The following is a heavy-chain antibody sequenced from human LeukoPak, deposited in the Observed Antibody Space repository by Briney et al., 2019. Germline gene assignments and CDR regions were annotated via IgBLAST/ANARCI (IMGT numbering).Heavy chain of an antibody. V-gene: IGHV4-59*01. Sequence: SETLSLTCTVSGGSITTYDWSWSWVRQPPGKGLEWIGYMSYSGSTSYNPSLESRVTITVDTSENQFSLKLSSVTAADTAVYYCAREGRVGAIVSFFNWGQGTLVTVSS. J-gene: IGHJ4*02. CDR1: GGSITTYD. CDR2: MSYSGST. D-gene: IGHD1-26*01. CDR3: AREGRVGAIVSFFN.